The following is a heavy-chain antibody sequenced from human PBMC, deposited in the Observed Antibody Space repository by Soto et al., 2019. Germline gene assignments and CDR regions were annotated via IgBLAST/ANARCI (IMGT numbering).Heavy chain of an antibody. Sequence: SETLSLTCTVSGGSVSSGSYYWSWMRQPPGKGLEWIGYIYYSGSTNYNPSLKSRVTISVDTSKNQFSLKLSSVTAADTAVYYCARANPHDYHFDSWGQGTLVTVSS. CDR1: GGSVSSGSYY. CDR3: ARANPHDYHFDS. V-gene: IGHV4-61*01. J-gene: IGHJ4*02. D-gene: IGHD4-17*01. CDR2: IYYSGST.